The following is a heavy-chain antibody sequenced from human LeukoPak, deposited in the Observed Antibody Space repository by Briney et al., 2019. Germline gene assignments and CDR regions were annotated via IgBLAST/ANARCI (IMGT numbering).Heavy chain of an antibody. CDR1: GFTFSSYA. V-gene: IGHV3-23*01. Sequence: PGGSLRLSCAACGFTFSSYAMSWVRQAPGKGLEWVSGISGSGVTTYYADSPKGRFTISRDNSKNTVYLQMNSLRAEDTATYYCAREVRTPGYWGQGTLVTVSS. CDR2: ISGSGVTT. J-gene: IGHJ4*02. CDR3: AREVRTPGY. D-gene: IGHD1-1*01.